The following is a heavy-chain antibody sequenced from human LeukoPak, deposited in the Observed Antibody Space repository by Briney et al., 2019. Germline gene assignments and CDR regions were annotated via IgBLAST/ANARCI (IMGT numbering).Heavy chain of an antibody. D-gene: IGHD3-10*01. J-gene: IGHJ4*02. Sequence: GGSLRLSCAASGFTFSNYGMSWVRQAPGKGLEWVSVISGSGANTYYADSVKGRFTISRDNSKNTLYLQMNSLRAEDTAVYYCAKDYKVWFGELSHYFDYWGQGTLVTVSS. CDR3: AKDYKVWFGELSHYFDY. CDR1: GFTFSNYG. CDR2: ISGSGANT. V-gene: IGHV3-23*01.